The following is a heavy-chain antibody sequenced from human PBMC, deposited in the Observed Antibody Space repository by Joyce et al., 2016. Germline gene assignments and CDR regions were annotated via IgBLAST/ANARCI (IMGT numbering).Heavy chain of an antibody. D-gene: IGHD3-10*01. V-gene: IGHV4-30-4*01. CDR2: IYYSRSN. Sequence: QVQLQESGPGLVKPSQTLSLTCTVSGGSISNDNYYWSWIRQPPGKGLEVIGYIYYSRSNHDNPSLKSRYSISIDTSENQFSLKLNSVTAADTAVYYCARLSFRELFPDYWGQGTLLTVSS. J-gene: IGHJ4*02. CDR3: ARLSFRELFPDY. CDR1: GGSISNDNYY.